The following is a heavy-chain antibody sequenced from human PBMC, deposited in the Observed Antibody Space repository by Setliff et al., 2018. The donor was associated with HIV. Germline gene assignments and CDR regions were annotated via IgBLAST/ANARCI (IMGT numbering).Heavy chain of an antibody. CDR3: ARSPRLRGGHNWFDP. CDR1: GGSFSGYY. D-gene: IGHD4-17*01. Sequence: LSLTCALYGGSFSGYYWSWIRQPPGKGLEWIGEINHSGITNYNPSLKSRVTISEDTSKHQFSLKLTSVTAADTAVYYCARSPRLRGGHNWFDPWGQGTLVT. J-gene: IGHJ5*02. V-gene: IGHV4-34*01. CDR2: INHSGIT.